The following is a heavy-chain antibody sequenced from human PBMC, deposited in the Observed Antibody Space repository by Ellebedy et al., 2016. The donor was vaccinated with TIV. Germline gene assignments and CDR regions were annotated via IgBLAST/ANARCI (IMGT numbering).Heavy chain of an antibody. CDR1: GDSVSRNSAG. CDR2: TYYRSKWYN. V-gene: IGHV6-1*01. CDR3: ARRSSRNVMDV. D-gene: IGHD6-13*01. Sequence: SQTLSLTCAISGDSVSRNSAGWHWFRQSPSRGLEWLGRTYYRSKWYNDYAVSVKSRITINPDTSKNQFSLQSNSVTPEDTAVYYCARRSSRNVMDVWGQGTTVTVSS. J-gene: IGHJ6*02.